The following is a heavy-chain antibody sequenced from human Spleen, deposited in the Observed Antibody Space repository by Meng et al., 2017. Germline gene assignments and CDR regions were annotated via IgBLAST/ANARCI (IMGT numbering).Heavy chain of an antibody. Sequence: QPQLQESGPGLVKPSEALSLTGSVSGGSISTSGYYWGWIRQPPGKGLEWIGSIGHSGFTYYTPSLKSRVTVSIDTSRNQFSLWLTSVTAADTAVYYCVRSSGWVKTGFDPWGQGTPVTVSS. CDR1: GGSISTSGYY. CDR2: IGHSGFT. D-gene: IGHD6-19*01. V-gene: IGHV4-39*01. CDR3: VRSSGWVKTGFDP. J-gene: IGHJ5*02.